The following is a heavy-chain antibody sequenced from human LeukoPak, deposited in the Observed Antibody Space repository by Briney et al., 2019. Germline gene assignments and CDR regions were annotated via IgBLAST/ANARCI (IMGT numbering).Heavy chain of an antibody. CDR1: GYTFTSYA. CDR2: INAGNGNT. D-gene: IGHD2/OR15-2a*01. J-gene: IGHJ6*02. V-gene: IGHV1-3*01. Sequence: GASVKVSCKASGYTFTSYAVHWVRQAPGQRLEWMGWINAGNGNTKCSQKFQGRVTITRDTSASTAYLELSSLTSEDTAVYYCARDRRGYYYYYGMDVWGQGTTVTVSS. CDR3: ARDRRGYYYYYGMDV.